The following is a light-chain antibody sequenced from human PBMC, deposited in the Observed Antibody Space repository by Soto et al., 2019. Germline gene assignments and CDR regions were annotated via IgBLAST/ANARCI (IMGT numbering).Light chain of an antibody. CDR3: VSYTSRSTYV. Sequence: QSALTQPASVSGSPGQSITISCTGTSSDVGGYIWVSWYQHHPGKAPKLIIYDVNIRPSGVSGRFSGSKSGNTASLTISGLQTEDEAEYYCVSYTSRSTYVFGSGTKLPVL. J-gene: IGLJ1*01. CDR1: SSDVGGYIW. CDR2: DVN. V-gene: IGLV2-14*01.